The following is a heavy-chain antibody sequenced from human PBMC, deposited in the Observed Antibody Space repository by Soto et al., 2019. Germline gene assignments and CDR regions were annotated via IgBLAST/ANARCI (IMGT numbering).Heavy chain of an antibody. CDR2: IWYDGSNK. Sequence: GGSLRLSCAASGFTFSSYGMHWVRQAPGKGLEWVAVIWYDGSNKYYADSVKGRFTISRDNSKNTLYLQMNSLRAEDTAVYYCSREDFWSGYYITDKGQQPAAHSYYFDYWGQGTLVTVSS. D-gene: IGHD3-3*01. V-gene: IGHV3-33*01. J-gene: IGHJ4*02. CDR3: SREDFWSGYYITDKGQQPAAHSYYFDY. CDR1: GFTFSSYG.